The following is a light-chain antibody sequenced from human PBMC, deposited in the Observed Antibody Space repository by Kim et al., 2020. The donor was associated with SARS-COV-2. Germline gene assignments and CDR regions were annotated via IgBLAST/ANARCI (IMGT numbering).Light chain of an antibody. Sequence: GQSVTISCTGTSSDIGRSNLVSWYQQHPGKSPRLILYEVTKRPSGVPDRFSGSKSGNTASLTVSGLQIEDEADYYCTSISRDHYVFGTGTQLTVL. CDR3: TSISRDHYV. CDR2: EVT. CDR1: SSDIGRSNL. V-gene: IGLV2-8*01. J-gene: IGLJ1*01.